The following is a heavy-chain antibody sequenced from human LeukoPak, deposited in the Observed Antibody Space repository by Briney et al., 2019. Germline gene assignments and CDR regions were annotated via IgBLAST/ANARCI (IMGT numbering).Heavy chain of an antibody. V-gene: IGHV4-59*01. Sequence: SETLSLTCTVSGGSISSYYWSWIRQPPGKGLEWIGYIYYSGSTNYNPSLKSRVTISVDTSKNQFSLKLSSVTAADTAVYYCARGIGPYYYYMDAWGKGTAVTISS. CDR2: IYYSGST. CDR3: ARGIGPYYYYMDA. CDR1: GGSISSYY. J-gene: IGHJ6*03. D-gene: IGHD2-15*01.